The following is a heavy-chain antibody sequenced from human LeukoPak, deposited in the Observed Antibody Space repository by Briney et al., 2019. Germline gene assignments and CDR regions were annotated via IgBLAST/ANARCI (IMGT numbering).Heavy chain of an antibody. CDR3: ARGGYYYDGSGPIFDY. V-gene: IGHV3-53*01. Sequence: GGSLRLSCAASGFTVSSNYMSWFRQAPVKGLEWVSVIYSGGSTYYADSVKGRFTISRDNSKNTLYLQMNSLRAEDTAVYYCARGGYYYDGSGPIFDYWGQGTLVTVSS. CDR1: GFTVSSNY. D-gene: IGHD3-22*01. CDR2: IYSGGST. J-gene: IGHJ4*02.